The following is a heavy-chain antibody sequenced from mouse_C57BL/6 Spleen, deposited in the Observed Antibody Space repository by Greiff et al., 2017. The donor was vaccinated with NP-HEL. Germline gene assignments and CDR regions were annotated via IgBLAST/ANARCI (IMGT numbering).Heavy chain of an antibody. CDR2: IDPSDSYT. J-gene: IGHJ1*03. V-gene: IGHV1-69*01. CDR3: ARYYRYFDV. CDR1: GYTFTSYW. Sequence: VQLQQPGAELVMPGASVKLSCKASGYTFTSYWMHWVKQRPGQGLEWIGEIDPSDSYTNYNQKFKGKSTLTVDKSSSTAYMQLSSLTSEDSAVYYCARYYRYFDVWGTGTTVTVSS.